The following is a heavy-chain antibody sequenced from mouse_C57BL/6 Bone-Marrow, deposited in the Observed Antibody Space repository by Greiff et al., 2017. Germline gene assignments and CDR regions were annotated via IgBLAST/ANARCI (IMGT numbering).Heavy chain of an antibody. V-gene: IGHV1-76*01. CDR3: ARGDYYGLFDY. CDR2: IYPGSGNT. Sequence: QVQLQQSGAELVRPGASVKLSCKASGYTFTDYYINWVKQRPGQGLEWIARIYPGSGNTYYNEKFKGKATLTAEKSSSTAYMQLSSLTSEDSAVYFCARGDYYGLFDYWGKGTTLTVSS. J-gene: IGHJ2*01. D-gene: IGHD1-2*01. CDR1: GYTFTDYY.